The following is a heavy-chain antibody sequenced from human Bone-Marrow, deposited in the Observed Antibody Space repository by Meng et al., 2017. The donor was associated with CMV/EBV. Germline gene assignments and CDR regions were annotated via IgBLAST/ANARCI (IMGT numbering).Heavy chain of an antibody. Sequence: GESLKISCAASGFTVSKWEMNWVRQAPGKGLELVSYISSSETNIYYPDSVQGRFTISRDNAKNSLYLQMNSLRADDTAVYYCVTPFLVTPNYWGQGTLVTVSS. CDR3: VTPFLVTPNY. V-gene: IGHV3-48*03. CDR2: ISSSETNI. J-gene: IGHJ1*01. CDR1: GFTVSKWE. D-gene: IGHD4-23*01.